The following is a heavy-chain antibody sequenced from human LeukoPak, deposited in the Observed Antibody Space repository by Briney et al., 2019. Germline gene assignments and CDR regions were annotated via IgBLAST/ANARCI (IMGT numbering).Heavy chain of an antibody. CDR2: IKQDGSEK. V-gene: IGHV3-7*03. D-gene: IGHD6-19*01. CDR1: GFTFSDYY. J-gene: IGHJ4*02. CDR3: ARPLSSSGWYYFDY. Sequence: GGSLRLSCAASGFTFSDYYMSWIRQAPGKGLEWVANIKQDGSEKYYMDSVKGRFTISRDNAKNSLYLQMNSLRAEDTAVYYCARPLSSSGWYYFDYWGQGTLLTVSS.